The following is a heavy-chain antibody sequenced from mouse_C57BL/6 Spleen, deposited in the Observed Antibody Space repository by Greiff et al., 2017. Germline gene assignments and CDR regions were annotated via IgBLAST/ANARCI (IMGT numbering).Heavy chain of an antibody. CDR3: ARSSYDGYSLYAMDY. CDR1: GYTFTSYW. V-gene: IGHV1-69*01. Sequence: QVQLQQSGAELVMPGASVKLSCKASGYTFTSYWMHWVKQRPGQGLEWIGEIDPSDSYTNYNQKFKGKSTLTVDKSSSTAYMQLSSLTSEDSAVYYCARSSYDGYSLYAMDYWGQGTSVTVSS. D-gene: IGHD2-3*01. J-gene: IGHJ4*01. CDR2: IDPSDSYT.